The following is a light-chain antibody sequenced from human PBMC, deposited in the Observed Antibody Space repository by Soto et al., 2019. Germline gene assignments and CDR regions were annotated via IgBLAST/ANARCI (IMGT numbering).Light chain of an antibody. Sequence: DIQLTQSPCSLSASVGDTVTISCRASQGVGNYLSWFQHHPGKAPKSLIFAASSLQSGGPSKFSGSGFGTDFTLPFSCLQPEDFASYYCQHYNTYPSTFGQGTK. CDR3: QHYNTYPST. CDR1: QGVGNY. V-gene: IGKV1-16*02. CDR2: AAS. J-gene: IGKJ2*01.